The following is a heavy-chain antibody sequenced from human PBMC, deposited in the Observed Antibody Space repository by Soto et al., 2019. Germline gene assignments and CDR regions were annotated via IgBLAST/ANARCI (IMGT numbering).Heavy chain of an antibody. Sequence: SETLSLTCTVSGGSISSSSYYWGWIRQPPGKGLEWIGSIYYSGSTYYNPSLKSRVTISVDTSKNQFSLKLSSVTAADTAVYYCARPLAYCGGDCYGNWFDPWGQGTLVTVSS. J-gene: IGHJ5*02. D-gene: IGHD2-21*02. V-gene: IGHV4-39*01. CDR1: GGSISSSSYY. CDR2: IYYSGST. CDR3: ARPLAYCGGDCYGNWFDP.